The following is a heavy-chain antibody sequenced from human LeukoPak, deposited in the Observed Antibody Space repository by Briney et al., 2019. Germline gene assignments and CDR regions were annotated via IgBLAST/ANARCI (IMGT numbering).Heavy chain of an antibody. J-gene: IGHJ6*03. CDR3: ATDPYRPYQPPRHDHYYMDV. CDR2: INPNSGGT. Sequence: GASVKVSCKASGYTFTGYYMHWVRQAPGQGLEWMGWINPNSGGTNYAQKFQGRVTMTRDTSISTAYMELSSLRSEDTAVYYCATDPYRPYQPPRHDHYYMDVWGKGTTVTISS. V-gene: IGHV1-2*02. CDR1: GYTFTGYY.